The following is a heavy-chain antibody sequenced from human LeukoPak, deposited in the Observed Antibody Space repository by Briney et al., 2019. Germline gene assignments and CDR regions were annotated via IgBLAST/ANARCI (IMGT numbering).Heavy chain of an antibody. V-gene: IGHV1-2*02. J-gene: IGHJ4*02. D-gene: IGHD2-15*01. CDR2: INPNNGGT. CDR1: GYTFTDYY. CDR3: ARDAYCSGGSCPGEIYF. Sequence: ASVKVSCKASGYTFTDYYMHRVRQAPGQGLEWMGWINPNNGGTNYAQSFQGRVTLPRDTSITTAYIELSRLRSDDTAVYYCARDAYCSGGSCPGEIYFWGQGTLVTVSS.